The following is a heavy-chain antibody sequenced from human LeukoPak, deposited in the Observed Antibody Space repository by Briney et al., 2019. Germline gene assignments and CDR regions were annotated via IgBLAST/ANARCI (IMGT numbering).Heavy chain of an antibody. V-gene: IGHV4-59*01. CDR3: ARAWATDYFDY. Sequence: SETLSLTCTVSGGSISPYYWSWIRLPPGKGLEWMGGIYDGGNTHYNPSLKGRVTISLDTSKNQFSLKVTSVTAADTAMYYCARAWATDYFDYWGQGTLVTVSS. CDR1: GGSISPYY. J-gene: IGHJ4*02. CDR2: IYDGGNT.